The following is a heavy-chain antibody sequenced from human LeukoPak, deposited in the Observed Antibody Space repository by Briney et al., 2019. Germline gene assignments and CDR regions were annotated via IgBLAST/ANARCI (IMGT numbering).Heavy chain of an antibody. J-gene: IGHJ4*02. CDR2: IKKDGSET. CDR1: GFTPSTYW. Sequence: PGGSLRLSCAASGFTPSTYWMSWVRQVPGKGLEWVANIKKDGSETYYVDSVKGRFTISRDNAKNSLYLQMNSLRAEDTAIYHCAKGRYSGTTYYFDYWGQGTLVTVSS. CDR3: AKGRYSGTTYYFDY. D-gene: IGHD5-12*01. V-gene: IGHV3-7*03.